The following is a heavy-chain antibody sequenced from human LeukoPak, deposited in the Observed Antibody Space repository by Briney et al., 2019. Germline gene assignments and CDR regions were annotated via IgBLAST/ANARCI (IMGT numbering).Heavy chain of an antibody. CDR1: GGSISSFC. V-gene: IGHV4-59*01. CDR3: ARGGASSKLLDS. J-gene: IGHJ5*01. CDR2: IYNSGST. D-gene: IGHD6-13*01. Sequence: SETLSLTCTVSGGSISSFCWTWIRQPPGKGLEWIGYIYNSGSTNYDPSLKSRVTISVDTSKNQFSLKVTSVTAADTAVYYCARGGASSKLLDSWGQGTLVTVSS.